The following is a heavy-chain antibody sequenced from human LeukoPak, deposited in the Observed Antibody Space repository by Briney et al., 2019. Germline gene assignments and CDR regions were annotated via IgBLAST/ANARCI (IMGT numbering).Heavy chain of an antibody. CDR3: ARRAYQLLYRVAFDI. CDR2: IYHSGST. D-gene: IGHD2-2*02. Sequence: PSETLSLTCTVSGGSISSSSYYWGWIRQPPGKGLEWIGYIYHSGSTYYNPSLKSRVTISVDRSKNQFSLKLSSVTAADTAVYYCARRAYQLLYRVAFDIWGQGTMVTVSS. CDR1: GGSISSSSYY. J-gene: IGHJ3*02. V-gene: IGHV4-61*05.